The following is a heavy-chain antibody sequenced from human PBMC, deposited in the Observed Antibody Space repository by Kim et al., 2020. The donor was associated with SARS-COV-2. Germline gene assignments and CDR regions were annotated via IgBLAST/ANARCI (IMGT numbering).Heavy chain of an antibody. CDR3: ARDNSWDMVFYY. D-gene: IGHD2-15*01. CDR2: INAGNGNT. CDR1: GYTFTSYA. Sequence: ASVKVSCKASGYTFTSYAMHWVRQAPGQRLEWMGWINAGNGNTKYSKKFQGRVTSTRDTSASTAYMELSSLRSEDTAVYYCARDNSWDMVFYYWGQGTLVTVSS. J-gene: IGHJ4*02. V-gene: IGHV1-3*01.